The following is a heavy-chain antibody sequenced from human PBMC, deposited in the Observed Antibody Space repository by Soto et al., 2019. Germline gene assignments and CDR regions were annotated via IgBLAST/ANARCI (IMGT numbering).Heavy chain of an antibody. D-gene: IGHD2-15*01. CDR2: IYWDDDK. CDR3: AHSDCSGPSFSSLSSFGL. V-gene: IGHV2-5*02. J-gene: IGHJ2*01. Sequence: QITLKESGPTLVKPTQTLTLTCTFSGFSLTTGGVAVGWIRQPPGKALEWLALIYWDDDKRYSPSLKSRLSITKDTSNTPVVLTLTNIPPVDPATYYCAHSDCSGPSFSSLSSFGLWRRSTLVTVSS. CDR1: GFSLTTGGVA.